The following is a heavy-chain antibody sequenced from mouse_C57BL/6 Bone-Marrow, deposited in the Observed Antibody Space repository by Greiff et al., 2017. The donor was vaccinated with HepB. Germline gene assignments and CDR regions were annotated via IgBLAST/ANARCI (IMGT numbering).Heavy chain of an antibody. J-gene: IGHJ4*01. CDR2: IDPSDSYT. V-gene: IGHV1-59*01. CDR1: GYTFTSYW. CDR3: ARTTVYAMDY. Sequence: QVQLQQPGAELVRPGTSVKLSCKASGYTFTSYWMHWVKQRPGQGLEWIGVIDPSDSYTNYNQKFKGKAILTVDTSSSTAYMQLSSLTSEDSAVYYCARTTVYAMDYWGQGTSVTVAS. D-gene: IGHD1-1*01.